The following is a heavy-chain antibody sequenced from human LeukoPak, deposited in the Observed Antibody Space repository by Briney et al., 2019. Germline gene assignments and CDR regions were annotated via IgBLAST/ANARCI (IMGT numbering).Heavy chain of an antibody. CDR2: IYSSGST. CDR1: GGSISSYH. CDR3: ARHVYGLVITYEWFDP. Sequence: SETLSLTCTVSGGSISSYHWSWIRQPAGKGLEWTGRIYSSGSTYYNPSLKSRVTISVDTSKNQFSLKLSSVTAADTAVYYCARHVYGLVITYEWFDPWGQGTLVTVSS. D-gene: IGHD3/OR15-3a*01. J-gene: IGHJ5*02. V-gene: IGHV4-4*07.